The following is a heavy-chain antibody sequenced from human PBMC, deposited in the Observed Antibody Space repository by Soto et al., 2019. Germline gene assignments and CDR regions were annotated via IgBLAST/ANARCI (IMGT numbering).Heavy chain of an antibody. CDR1: GFTFRSYW. J-gene: IGHJ5*01. CDR3: ARKGVATVANNWFDS. CDR2: IRRDGSGK. D-gene: IGHD5-12*01. Sequence: EVQVVESGGGLVQPGGSLRVSCVGSGFTFRSYWMSWVRQAPGKGLEWVANIRRDGSGKYEVDSVKGRFTNARDNAMTSLYLQMTILRDEDTAVYYGARKGVATVANNWFDSWGQGALVTVSS. V-gene: IGHV3-7*03.